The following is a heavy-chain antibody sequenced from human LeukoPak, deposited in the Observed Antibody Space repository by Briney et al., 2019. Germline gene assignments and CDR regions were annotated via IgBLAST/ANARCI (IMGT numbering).Heavy chain of an antibody. J-gene: IGHJ4*02. CDR2: ISGSGGST. CDR1: GFTFSSYA. CDR3: AKVPSSSYDSSGPVDY. Sequence: GGALRLSCAASGFTFSSYAMSWVRQAPGKGLEGVSAISGSGGSTYYADSVKGRGTISRDNSKNTLYVQMHSLSAEATAVSYCAKVPSSSYDSSGPVDYWGQGTLVTVSS. D-gene: IGHD3-22*01. V-gene: IGHV3-23*01.